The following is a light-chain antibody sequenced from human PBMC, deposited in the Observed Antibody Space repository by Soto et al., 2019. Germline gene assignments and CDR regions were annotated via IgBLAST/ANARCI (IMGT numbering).Light chain of an antibody. CDR2: EVN. CDR3: TSYAGGNNV. CDR1: STGVGGYNY. Sequence: QSVLTQPPSASGSPGQTVPISCSGTSTGVGGYNYVSWYQQHPGKVPKLMVYEVNKRPSGVPDRFSGSKSGNTASLTVSGLQAEDEADYYCTSYAGGNNVVGTGTKLTVL. V-gene: IGLV2-8*01. J-gene: IGLJ1*01.